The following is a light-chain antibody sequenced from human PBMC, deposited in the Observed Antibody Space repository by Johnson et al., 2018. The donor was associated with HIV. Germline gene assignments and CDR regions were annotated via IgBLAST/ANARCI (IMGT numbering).Light chain of an antibody. V-gene: IGLV1-51*01. J-gene: IGLJ1*01. Sequence: QSVLTQPPSVSAAPGQKVTISCSGSSSNIGNNYVSWYQQLPGTAPKLLIYANTKRPSGIPDRFSGSKSGTSATLGITGLQTGDEAEYYCGTWDNSLSAFFFGSGTKVAVL. CDR1: SSNIGNNY. CDR3: GTWDNSLSAFF. CDR2: ANT.